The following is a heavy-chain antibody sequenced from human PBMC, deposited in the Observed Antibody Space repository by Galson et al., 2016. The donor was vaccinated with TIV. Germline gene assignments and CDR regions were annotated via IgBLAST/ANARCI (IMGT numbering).Heavy chain of an antibody. CDR3: MREGSTVTMHHYFGMDV. J-gene: IGHJ6*02. CDR1: GYSISSGYF. D-gene: IGHD4-17*01. V-gene: IGHV4-38-2*02. CDR2: IYESGTT. Sequence: ETLSLTCTVSGYSISSGYFWGWILQPPGKGLQWLGSIYESGTTYSHPSLKSRLTMSVDTSKNQFSLKLSPVTAADTAVYYCMREGSTVTMHHYFGMDVWGQGTSVTVSS.